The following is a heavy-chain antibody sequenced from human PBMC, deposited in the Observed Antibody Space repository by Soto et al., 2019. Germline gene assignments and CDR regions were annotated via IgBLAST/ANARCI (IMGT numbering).Heavy chain of an antibody. J-gene: IGHJ5*02. D-gene: IGHD3-10*01. CDR1: GYTFTSYG. Sequence: ASVKVSCKASGYTFTSYGISWVRQAPGQGLEWMGWISAYNGNTNYAQKLQGRVTMTTDTSTSTAYMELRSLRSDDTAVYYCARAHYYGSGSSNWFDPWGQGTLGTVS. CDR3: ARAHYYGSGSSNWFDP. V-gene: IGHV1-18*01. CDR2: ISAYNGNT.